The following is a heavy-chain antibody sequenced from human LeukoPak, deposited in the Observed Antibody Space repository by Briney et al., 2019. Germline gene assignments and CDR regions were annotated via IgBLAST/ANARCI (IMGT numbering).Heavy chain of an antibody. J-gene: IGHJ6*02. Sequence: SETLSLTCTVSGGSISSSSYNWDWIRQPPGKGLEWIGIIYYSGSTYYNPSLKSRVTISVDTSKNQFSVKLSSVTAADTAVYYCAGDSLYFNPVLRFKDYYYYGMDVWGQGTTVTVSS. V-gene: IGHV4-39*02. CDR3: AGDSLYFNPVLRFKDYYYYGMDV. CDR2: IYYSGST. CDR1: GGSISSSSYN. D-gene: IGHD4-17*01.